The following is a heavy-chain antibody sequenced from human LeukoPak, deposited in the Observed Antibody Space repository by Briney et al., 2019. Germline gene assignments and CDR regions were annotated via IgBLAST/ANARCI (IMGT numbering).Heavy chain of an antibody. J-gene: IGHJ4*02. V-gene: IGHV1-69*13. CDR3: ALVVVAATSFDY. D-gene: IGHD2-15*01. Sequence: SVKVSCKASGGTFGSYAISWVRQAPGQGLEWMGGIIPIFGTANYAQKFQGRVTITADESTSTAYMELSSLRSEDTAVYYCALVVVAATSFDYWGQGTLVTVSS. CDR1: GGTFGSYA. CDR2: IIPIFGTA.